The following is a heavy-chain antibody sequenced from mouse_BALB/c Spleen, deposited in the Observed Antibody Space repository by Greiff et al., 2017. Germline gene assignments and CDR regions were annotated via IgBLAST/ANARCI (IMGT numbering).Heavy chain of an antibody. CDR2: ISYSGST. CDR1: GDSITSGY. V-gene: IGHV3-8*02. J-gene: IGHJ3*01. CDR3: ARDYGSRGWFAY. D-gene: IGHD1-1*01. Sequence: EVKLVESGPSLVKPSQTLSLTCSVTGDSITSGYWNWIRKFPGNKLEYMGYISYSGSTYYNPSLKSRISITRDTSKNQYYLQLNSVTTEDTATYYCARDYGSRGWFAYWGQGTLVTVSA.